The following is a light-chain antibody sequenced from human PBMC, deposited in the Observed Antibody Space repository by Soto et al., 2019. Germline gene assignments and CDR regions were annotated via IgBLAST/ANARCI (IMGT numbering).Light chain of an antibody. Sequence: IQMTQSPSSVSASAGDRVTITCRASQCVXTGFAWYKQKPGKATNILSSSESSLRSGVLSRFRGSGSGTEFTLTLSSLQPDDFATYYCQQYSSSAEWTFGQGTKVDIK. CDR2: SES. CDR1: QCVXTG. CDR3: QQYSSSAEWT. V-gene: IGKV1D-16*01. J-gene: IGKJ1*01.